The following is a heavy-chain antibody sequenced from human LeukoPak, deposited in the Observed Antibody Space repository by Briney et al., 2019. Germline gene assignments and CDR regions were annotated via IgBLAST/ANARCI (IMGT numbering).Heavy chain of an antibody. CDR2: IVPLFGTA. CDR1: GDTFSNYA. CDR3: ARGVSPYFYYYYMDV. V-gene: IGHV1-69*06. Sequence: SVKVSCKASGDTFSNYAISWVRQAPGQRLEWMGGIVPLFGTANYAQKFQGRVTITADKSTSTAYMELSSLKSEDTAVYYCARGVSPYFYYYYMDVWGKGTTVTVSS. J-gene: IGHJ6*03. D-gene: IGHD6-6*01.